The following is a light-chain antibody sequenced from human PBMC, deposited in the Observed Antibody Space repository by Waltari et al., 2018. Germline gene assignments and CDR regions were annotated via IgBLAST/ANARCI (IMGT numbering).Light chain of an antibody. CDR3: SSYMTSTTLEL. CDR2: AVT. CDR1: SSDDGGDKH. V-gene: IGLV2-14*03. J-gene: IGLJ3*02. Sequence: QSALTQPAPVSGSPGQSITISCAGTSSDDGGDKHVSSYQQHPGKAPKLMIFAVTYRPSGVSNRFSGSKSGNTASLTSSGLQAEDEAVYYCSSYMTSTTLELFGGGTSLTVL.